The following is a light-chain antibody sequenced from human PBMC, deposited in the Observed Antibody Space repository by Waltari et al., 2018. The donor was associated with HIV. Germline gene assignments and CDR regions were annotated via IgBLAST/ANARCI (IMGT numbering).Light chain of an antibody. CDR2: EVN. CDR3: SSYAGSNSLV. CDR1: SSDIGGYNS. Sequence: QSALTQPPSASGSPGQSVTISCTGTSSDIGGYNSVSWYQQHPGKAPKFMILEVNRRPSGVPVRFSGSKSGNTASLTVSGLQAEDESVYYCSSYAGSNSLVFGGGTKLTVL. V-gene: IGLV2-8*01. J-gene: IGLJ2*01.